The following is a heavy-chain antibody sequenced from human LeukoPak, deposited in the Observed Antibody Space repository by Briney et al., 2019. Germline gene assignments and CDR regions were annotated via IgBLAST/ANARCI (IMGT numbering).Heavy chain of an antibody. Sequence: SETLSLTCTVSRGSVNSNSYYWGWIRQPPGKGLEWIGTIYYSGNTYYNPSLESRVTISVGTSKNQFSLKLTSVTAADTAVYYCARDHEVSSSSFDYWGQGTLVTVSS. CDR1: RGSVNSNSYY. V-gene: IGHV4-39*07. D-gene: IGHD6-6*01. CDR2: IYYSGNT. J-gene: IGHJ4*02. CDR3: ARDHEVSSSSFDY.